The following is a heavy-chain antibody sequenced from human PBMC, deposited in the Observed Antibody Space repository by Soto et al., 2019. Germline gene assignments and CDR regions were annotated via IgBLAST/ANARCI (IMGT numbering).Heavy chain of an antibody. V-gene: IGHV3-74*01. Sequence: GGSLRLSCTVSGFTFSSYWMHWVRQAPGKGLVWVSRINSDGSSTSYADSVKGRFTISRDNAKNTLYLQMNSLRAEDTAVYYCARDGAYYYDSSGSYGMDVWGQGTTVTVSS. D-gene: IGHD3-22*01. CDR2: INSDGSST. CDR1: GFTFSSYW. CDR3: ARDGAYYYDSSGSYGMDV. J-gene: IGHJ6*02.